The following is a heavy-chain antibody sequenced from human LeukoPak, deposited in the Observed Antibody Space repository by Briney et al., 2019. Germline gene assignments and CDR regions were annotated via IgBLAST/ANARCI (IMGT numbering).Heavy chain of an antibody. V-gene: IGHV4-59*08. Sequence: SETLSLTCIVSGGSIRSYFWSWIRQLPGKGLEWIGHIYHIGTTNYNPSLKGRVTISIDTSNSQFSLKLNSVTAADTAVYYCARPHPLYGAGSFVFWGQGTVVAVSA. CDR3: ARPHPLYGAGSFVF. CDR1: GGSIRSYF. J-gene: IGHJ4*02. CDR2: IYHIGTT. D-gene: IGHD3-10*01.